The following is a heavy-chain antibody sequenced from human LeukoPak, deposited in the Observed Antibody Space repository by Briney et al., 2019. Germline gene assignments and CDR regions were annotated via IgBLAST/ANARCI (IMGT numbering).Heavy chain of an antibody. CDR3: ANASHPTVNYDFWSGPTYYYYMDV. J-gene: IGHJ6*03. Sequence: GGSLRLSCAASGFTFSSYAMSWVRQAPGKGLEWVSAISGSGGSTYYADSVKGRFTISRDNSKNTLYLQMNSLRAEDTAVYYCANASHPTVNYDFWSGPTYYYYMDVWGKGTTVTVSS. V-gene: IGHV3-23*01. D-gene: IGHD3-3*01. CDR1: GFTFSSYA. CDR2: ISGSGGST.